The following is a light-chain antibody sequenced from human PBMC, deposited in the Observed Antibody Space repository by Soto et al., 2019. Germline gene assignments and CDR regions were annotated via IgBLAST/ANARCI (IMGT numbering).Light chain of an antibody. CDR3: QVWDSSSDRVV. CDR1: NIGSKS. CDR2: YDS. J-gene: IGLJ2*01. V-gene: IGLV3-21*04. Sequence: SYELTQPPSVSVAPGKTARIPCGGNNIGSKSVHWYQQKPGQAPVLVIYYDSDRPSGIPERFSGSNSGNTATLTISRVEAGDEADYYCQVWDSSSDRVVFGGGTKLTVL.